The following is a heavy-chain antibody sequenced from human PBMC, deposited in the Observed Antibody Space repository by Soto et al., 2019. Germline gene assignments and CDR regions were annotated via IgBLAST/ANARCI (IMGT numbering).Heavy chain of an antibody. D-gene: IGHD4-17*01. CDR3: ARSPSTVTTSKYYYYYMDV. V-gene: IGHV3-13*01. Sequence: EVQLVESGGGLVQPGGSLRLSCAASGFTFSSYDMHWVRQATGKGLEWVSAIGTAGDTYYPGSVKGRFTISRENAKNSLYLQMNSRRAGDTAVYYCARSPSTVTTSKYYYYYMDVWGKGTTVTVSS. CDR1: GFTFSSYD. CDR2: IGTAGDT. J-gene: IGHJ6*03.